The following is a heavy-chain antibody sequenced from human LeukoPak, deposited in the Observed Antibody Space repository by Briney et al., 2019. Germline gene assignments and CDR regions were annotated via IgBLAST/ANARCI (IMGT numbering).Heavy chain of an antibody. CDR3: ARDLVVGRGRSGLIAAAGAFFDY. CDR2: IKQDGSGK. D-gene: IGHD6-13*01. J-gene: IGHJ4*02. CDR1: GFTFSSYW. V-gene: IGHV3-7*01. Sequence: GGSLRLSCAASGFTFSSYWMSWVRQAPGKGLEWVANIKQDGSGKYYVDSVKGRFTISRDNAKNSLYLQMNSLRAEDTAVYYCARDLVVGRGRSGLIAAAGAFFDYWGQGTLVTVSS.